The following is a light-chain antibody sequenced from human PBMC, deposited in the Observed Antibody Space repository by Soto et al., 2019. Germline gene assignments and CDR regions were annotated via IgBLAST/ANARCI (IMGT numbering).Light chain of an antibody. CDR1: ETVATN. V-gene: IGKV3-15*01. CDR2: GAS. J-gene: IGKJ1*01. Sequence: EVVMTQSPATLSVSPGERATLSCRASETVATNLAWYQQKPGQAPRLLISGASTRAAGISDRFSGSGSGTDFTLTITRLEPEDFAVYYCHQYASSPQTFGQGTKVDIK. CDR3: HQYASSPQT.